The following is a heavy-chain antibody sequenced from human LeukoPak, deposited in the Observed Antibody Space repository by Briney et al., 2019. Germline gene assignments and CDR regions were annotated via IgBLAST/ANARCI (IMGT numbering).Heavy chain of an antibody. J-gene: IGHJ5*02. D-gene: IGHD2-15*01. CDR2: INDDGSST. CDR3: VRGGASTWS. CDR1: GFTFKLYW. Sequence: GGSLRLSCAASGFTFKLYWMHWVRQAPGKGPVWVSRINDDGSSTSYADPVKGRFTISRDDAKNTLYLQMNSLRAEDTAVYYCVRGGASTWSWGQGTLVTVSS. V-gene: IGHV3-74*01.